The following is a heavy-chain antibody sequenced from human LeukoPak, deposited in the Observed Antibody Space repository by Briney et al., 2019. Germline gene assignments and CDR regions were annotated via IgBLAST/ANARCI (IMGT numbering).Heavy chain of an antibody. CDR1: GYTLTELS. CDR2: FDPEDGET. Sequence: ASVKVSCKVSGYTLTELSMHWVRQAPGKGLEWMEGFDPEDGETIYAQKFQGRVTMTEDTSTDTAYMELSSLRSEDTAVYYCATVVPRHDYGDYREFDPWGQGTLVTVSS. D-gene: IGHD4-17*01. CDR3: ATVVPRHDYGDYREFDP. J-gene: IGHJ5*02. V-gene: IGHV1-24*01.